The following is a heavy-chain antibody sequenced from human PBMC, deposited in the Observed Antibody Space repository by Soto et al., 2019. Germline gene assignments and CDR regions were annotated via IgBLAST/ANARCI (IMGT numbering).Heavy chain of an antibody. J-gene: IGHJ3*02. V-gene: IGHV4-59*11. D-gene: IGHD3-10*01. CDR1: GGSIFSHY. CDR3: ARAHNLAGSTFDI. Sequence: SETLSLTCTVSGGSIFSHYWGWIRQPPGKGLEWIAYVYYSGSTNYNPSLKSRVTISVDMSNNQFSLRLNSVTAADTAVYYCARAHNLAGSTFDIWGQGATVTFSS. CDR2: VYYSGST.